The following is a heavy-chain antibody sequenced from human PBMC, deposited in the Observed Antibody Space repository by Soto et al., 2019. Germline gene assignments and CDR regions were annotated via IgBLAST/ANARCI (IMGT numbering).Heavy chain of an antibody. Sequence: GGSLRLSCAASGVSFSSYLMNWVRQAPGKGLEWVANIKQDGSQKYYVDSVKGRFTISRDNAKNSLYLQMNSLRAEDTAIYYCARSNYDFWSGGSLDIWGQGTMVTV. CDR3: ARSNYDFWSGGSLDI. CDR2: IKQDGSQK. J-gene: IGHJ3*02. D-gene: IGHD3-3*01. V-gene: IGHV3-7*03. CDR1: GVSFSSYL.